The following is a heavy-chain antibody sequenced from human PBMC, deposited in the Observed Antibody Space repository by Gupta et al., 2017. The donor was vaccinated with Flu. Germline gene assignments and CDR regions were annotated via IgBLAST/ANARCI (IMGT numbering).Heavy chain of an antibody. V-gene: IGHV3-21*01. J-gene: IGHJ4*02. CDR3: GAYSSPYAAYYFDY. CDR2: ITSDSDYI. Sequence: EVQLVESGGGLVKPGGSLRLSCAASQFSFSSYSMNWVRQTPGKGLEWVASITSDSDYISYADSVKGRFTISRDNANSLLYLQMHSLRADDTAIYYCGAYSSPYAAYYFDYWGQGTLVTVSS. CDR1: QFSFSSYS. D-gene: IGHD6-13*01.